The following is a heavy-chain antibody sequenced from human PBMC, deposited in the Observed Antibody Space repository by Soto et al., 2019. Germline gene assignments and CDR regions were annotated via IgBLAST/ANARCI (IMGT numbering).Heavy chain of an antibody. D-gene: IGHD3-9*01. Sequence: QITLKESGPTLVKPTQTLTLTCTFSGFSLSTSGVGVGWIRQPPGKALEWLALIYWDDDKRYSPSLKSRLTITKATSKNQVGLTMTNMDPVETATYSCAHSLFDWLFGMGWFDPWGQGTLVTVSS. CDR3: AHSLFDWLFGMGWFDP. CDR2: IYWDDDK. V-gene: IGHV2-5*02. CDR1: GFSLSTSGVG. J-gene: IGHJ5*02.